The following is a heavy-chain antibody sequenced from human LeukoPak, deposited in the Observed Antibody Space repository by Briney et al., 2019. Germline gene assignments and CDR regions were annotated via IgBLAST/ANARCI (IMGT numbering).Heavy chain of an antibody. Sequence: PGGSLRLSCAASGFTFSSYAMSWVRQAPGKGLEWVSAISGSGGSTYYADSVKGRFTISRDNSKNTLYLQMNSLRAEDTAVYYCAKDSPVQESEPRIAARPFDYWGQGTLVTVSS. CDR2: ISGSGGST. J-gene: IGHJ4*02. CDR1: GFTFSSYA. V-gene: IGHV3-23*01. CDR3: AKDSPVQESEPRIAARPFDY. D-gene: IGHD6-6*01.